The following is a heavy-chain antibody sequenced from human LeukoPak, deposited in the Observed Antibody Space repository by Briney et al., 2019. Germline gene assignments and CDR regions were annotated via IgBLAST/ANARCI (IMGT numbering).Heavy chain of an antibody. CDR3: AREVTPSRPFDY. D-gene: IGHD4-23*01. J-gene: IGHJ4*02. CDR1: GGSISSYY. Sequence: SETLSFTCTVSGGSISSYYWSWIRQPAGKGLEWIGRIYTSGSTNYNPSLKSRVTVSVDTSKNQFSLKLSSVTAADTAVYYCAREVTPSRPFDYWGQGTLVTVSS. CDR2: IYTSGST. V-gene: IGHV4-4*07.